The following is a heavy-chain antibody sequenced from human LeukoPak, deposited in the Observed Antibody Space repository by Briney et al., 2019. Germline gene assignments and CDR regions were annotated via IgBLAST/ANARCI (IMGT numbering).Heavy chain of an antibody. V-gene: IGHV1-18*04. CDR3: ARDLRRGYCSSTSCYRVNDAFDI. CDR1: GYTFTSYG. CDR2: ISVYNGNT. J-gene: IGHJ3*02. D-gene: IGHD2-2*02. Sequence: ASVTVSCTSSGYTFTSYGISWVRQAPGQGLEWMGWISVYNGNTNYAQKLQVRVTMTTDTSTSTAYMELRSLRSDDTAVYYCARDLRRGYCSSTSCYRVNDAFDIWGQGTMVTVSS.